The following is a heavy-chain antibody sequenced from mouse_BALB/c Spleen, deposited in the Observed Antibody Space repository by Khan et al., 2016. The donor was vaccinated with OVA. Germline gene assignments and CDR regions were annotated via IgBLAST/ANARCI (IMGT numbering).Heavy chain of an antibody. Sequence: VQLQQPGPEVVKPGASVKISCKASEYTFTDYNMDWVRQRHGKSLEWIGYFFPNSGGSGYNQKFKTKATLTVDISSSTAYMDFRSLTADDSAVYYCVRSGYDSFAFWGQGTLITVSA. J-gene: IGHJ3*01. CDR3: VRSGYDSFAF. D-gene: IGHD2-2*01. CDR2: FFPNSGGS. CDR1: EYTFTDYN. V-gene: IGHV1S29*02.